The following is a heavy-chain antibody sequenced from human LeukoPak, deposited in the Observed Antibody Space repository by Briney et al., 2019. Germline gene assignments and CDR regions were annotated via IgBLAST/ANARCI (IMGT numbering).Heavy chain of an antibody. V-gene: IGHV1-18*01. J-gene: IGHJ6*03. CDR1: VYTFPSYG. CDR3: ARGRIVVVPAALYYMDV. D-gene: IGHD2-2*01. Sequence: ASVNVSCKASVYTFPSYGISWVRQAPGQGLEWMGWINDYNGNKNYAQKLQGRVTMNTDTSTSTAYMELRSLRSDDTAVYYCARGRIVVVPAALYYMDVWGKGTTVTVSS. CDR2: INDYNGNK.